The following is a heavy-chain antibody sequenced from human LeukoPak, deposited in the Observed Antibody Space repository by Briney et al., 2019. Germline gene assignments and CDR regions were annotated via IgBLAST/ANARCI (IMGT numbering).Heavy chain of an antibody. D-gene: IGHD5-18*01. V-gene: IGHV4-59*01. CDR3: ARAEDTAMVIDY. Sequence: PSETLSLTCTVSDGSISSYYWSWIRQPPGKGLEWIGYIYYSGSTNYNPSLKSRVTISVDTSKNQFSLKLSSVTAADTAVYYCARAEDTAMVIDYWGQGTLVTVSS. CDR2: IYYSGST. CDR1: DGSISSYY. J-gene: IGHJ4*02.